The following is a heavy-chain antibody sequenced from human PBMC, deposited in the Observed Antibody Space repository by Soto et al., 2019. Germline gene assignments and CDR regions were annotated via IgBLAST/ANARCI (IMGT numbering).Heavy chain of an antibody. CDR1: GYTFTSYS. CDR3: GRGEDRYYFDY. Sequence: ASVKVSCHASGYTFTSYSMHWVRQAPGQRLEWMGWINAGNGNTKYSQKFQGRVTITRDTSASTAYMELSSLRSEDTAVYYCGRGEDRYYFDYWGQGSLVTVSS. J-gene: IGHJ4*02. V-gene: IGHV1-3*01. CDR2: INAGNGNT.